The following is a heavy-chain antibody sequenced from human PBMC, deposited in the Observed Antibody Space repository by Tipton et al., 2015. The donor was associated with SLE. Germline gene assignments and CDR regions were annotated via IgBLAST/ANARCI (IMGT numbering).Heavy chain of an antibody. CDR2: IYYSGST. Sequence: TLSLTCAVYVGSFSGYYWSWIRQPPGKGLEWIGSIYYSGSTYYNPSLKSRVTISVDTSKNQFSLKLSSVTVADTAVYYCARGEDGSSGWDFDYWGQGTLVTVSS. V-gene: IGHV4-34*01. CDR1: VGSFSGYY. J-gene: IGHJ4*02. D-gene: IGHD6-19*01. CDR3: ARGEDGSSGWDFDY.